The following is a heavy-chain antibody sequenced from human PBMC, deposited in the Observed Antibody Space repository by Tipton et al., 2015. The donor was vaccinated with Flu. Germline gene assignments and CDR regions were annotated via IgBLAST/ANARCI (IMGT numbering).Heavy chain of an antibody. CDR3: AREEGHYYDTSGFFDY. J-gene: IGHJ4*02. CDR1: GFTFSTFW. D-gene: IGHD3-22*01. Sequence: SLRLSCAASGFTFSTFWMSWVRQAPGKGLEWVANINQGGSEKYYVDSVKGRFTISRDKAKNSLYLQMNSLRAEDTAVYYCAREEGHYYDTSGFFDYWGQGTLVTVSS. V-gene: IGHV3-7*01. CDR2: INQGGSEK.